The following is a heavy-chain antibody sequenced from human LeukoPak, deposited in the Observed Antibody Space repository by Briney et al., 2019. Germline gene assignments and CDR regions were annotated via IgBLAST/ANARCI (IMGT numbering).Heavy chain of an antibody. CDR1: GYTFTSYD. CDR3: ARGWFGQLLQDY. V-gene: IGHV1-8*01. Sequence: ASVKLSCKASGYTFTSYDINWVRQATGQGPEWMRWMNPNSGNTGYAQQFQGRVTMTRTTSTSTAYMELSSLRSDDTAVYYCARGWFGQLLQDYWGQGTLVTVSS. J-gene: IGHJ4*02. CDR2: MNPNSGNT. D-gene: IGHD3-10*01.